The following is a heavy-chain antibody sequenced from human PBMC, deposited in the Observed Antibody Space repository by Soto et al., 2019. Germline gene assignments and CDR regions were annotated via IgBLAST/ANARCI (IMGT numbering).Heavy chain of an antibody. CDR1: GFTFSSYG. V-gene: IGHV3-33*01. J-gene: IGHJ6*02. CDR3: AREPTLYCSGGSCPFLDV. Sequence: PGGSLRLSCAASGFTFSSYGMHWVRQAPGKGLEWVAVIWYDGSNKYYADSVKGRFTISRDNSKNTLYLQMNSLRAEDTAVYYCAREPTLYCSGGSCPFLDVWGQGTTVTVSS. D-gene: IGHD2-15*01. CDR2: IWYDGSNK.